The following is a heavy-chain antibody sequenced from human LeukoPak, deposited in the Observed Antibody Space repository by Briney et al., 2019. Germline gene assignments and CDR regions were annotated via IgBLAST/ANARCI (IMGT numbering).Heavy chain of an antibody. CDR1: GFTFSSYA. CDR3: ARLAVTGTPAFDY. Sequence: GGSLRLSCSASGFTFSSYAMHWVRQAPGKGLEYVSAINSNGGTTYYSDSVKGRFTISRDNSKNTLYLQMNSLRAEDTAVYYCARLAVTGTPAFDYWGQGTQVPVSS. CDR2: INSNGGTT. V-gene: IGHV3-64*04. D-gene: IGHD6-19*01. J-gene: IGHJ4*02.